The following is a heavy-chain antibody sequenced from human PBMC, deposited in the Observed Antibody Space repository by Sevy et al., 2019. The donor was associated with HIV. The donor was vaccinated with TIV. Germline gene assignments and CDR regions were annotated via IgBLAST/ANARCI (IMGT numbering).Heavy chain of an antibody. CDR3: TTDIVVVPADY. CDR1: GFTFSNAW. Sequence: GESLKISCAASGFTFSNAWMSWVRQAPGKGLEWVGRIKSKTDGGTTDYAAPVKGRFTISRDDSKNTLYLQMNSLKTEDTAVYYCTTDIVVVPADYWGQGTLVTVSS. D-gene: IGHD2-2*01. J-gene: IGHJ4*02. V-gene: IGHV3-15*01. CDR2: IKSKTDGGTT.